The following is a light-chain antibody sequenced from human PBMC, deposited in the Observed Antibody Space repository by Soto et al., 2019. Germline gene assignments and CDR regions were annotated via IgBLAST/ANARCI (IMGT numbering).Light chain of an antibody. CDR3: QQYANLPPGYT. Sequence: DIQMTQSPSSLSASVGDRVTITCRASQDLSHYLNGSQPRPGKAPKLLLHEESNLETGVPLRFSVSGSGTDFTFTISSLQPEDSATYYWQQYANLPPGYTFGQGTKVDIK. CDR1: QDLSHY. J-gene: IGKJ2*01. V-gene: IGKV1-33*01. CDR2: EES.